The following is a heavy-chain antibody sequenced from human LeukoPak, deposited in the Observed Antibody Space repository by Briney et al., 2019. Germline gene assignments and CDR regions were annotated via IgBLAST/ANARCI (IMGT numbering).Heavy chain of an antibody. J-gene: IGHJ4*02. CDR2: ISSSSSPI. V-gene: IGHV3-48*04. D-gene: IGHD6-19*01. Sequence: PGGSLRLSCAASGFTFSSYSMNWVRQAPGKGLEWVSYISSSSSPIYYADSVKGRFTISRDNAKNSLYLQMNSLRAEDTAVYYCAKGVSSGWYPYYFDYWGQGTLVTVSS. CDR1: GFTFSSYS. CDR3: AKGVSSGWYPYYFDY.